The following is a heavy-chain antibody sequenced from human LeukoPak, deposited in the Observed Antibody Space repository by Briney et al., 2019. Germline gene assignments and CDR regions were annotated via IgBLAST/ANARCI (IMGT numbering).Heavy chain of an antibody. CDR3: ARGQGSGWPLYYYYYYMDV. V-gene: IGHV3-7*01. Sequence: GGSLRLSCAASGFTFSSYWMSWVRQAPGKGLEWVANIKQDGSEKYYVDSVKGRFTISRDNAKNSLYLQMNSLRAEDTAVYYCARGQGSGWPLYYYYYYMDVWGKGTTVTVSS. D-gene: IGHD6-19*01. CDR2: IKQDGSEK. CDR1: GFTFSSYW. J-gene: IGHJ6*03.